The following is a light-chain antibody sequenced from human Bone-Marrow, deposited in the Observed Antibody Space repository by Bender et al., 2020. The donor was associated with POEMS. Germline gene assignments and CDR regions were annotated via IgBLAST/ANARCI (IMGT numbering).Light chain of an antibody. CDR2: AVT. V-gene: IGLV2-14*03. CDR1: SSDVGAYDH. Sequence: HSALTQPASVSASPGQSITISCTGTSSDVGAYDHVSWYQQYPGQAPRLIIYAVTHRPSEISDRWSASKSGNTASLTISGLLAEDEADYFCASYRTGGYYVFGTGTRVSV. J-gene: IGLJ1*01. CDR3: ASYRTGGYYV.